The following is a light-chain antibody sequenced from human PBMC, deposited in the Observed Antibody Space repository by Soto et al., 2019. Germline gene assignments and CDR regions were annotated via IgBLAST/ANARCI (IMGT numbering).Light chain of an antibody. V-gene: IGKV3-15*01. CDR3: LQYSKWPRT. Sequence: EIVLTQSPGTLSLSPGERATLSCRASQSLSTNLAWYQQKPGQAPRLLIYAASTRATVIPARFSGSGSGTEFTLTISSLQSEDFEAYYCLQYSKWPRTFGQGTKVDIK. J-gene: IGKJ1*01. CDR1: QSLSTN. CDR2: AAS.